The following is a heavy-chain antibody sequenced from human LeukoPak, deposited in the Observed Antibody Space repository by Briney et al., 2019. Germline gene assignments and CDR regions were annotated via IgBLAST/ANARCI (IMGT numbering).Heavy chain of an antibody. Sequence: GGSLRLSCSAFGFTFNRFYLHWVRQSPGKGLEFVSHISSNGATTYYADSVKGRFTISRDSSKTTLYLQMSSLRADDTAVYYCVKDRSIAAPNNDFFDSWGQGALVTVSS. CDR3: VKDRSIAAPNNDFFDS. V-gene: IGHV3-64D*06. D-gene: IGHD6-6*01. CDR1: GFTFNRFY. CDR2: ISSNGATT. J-gene: IGHJ4*02.